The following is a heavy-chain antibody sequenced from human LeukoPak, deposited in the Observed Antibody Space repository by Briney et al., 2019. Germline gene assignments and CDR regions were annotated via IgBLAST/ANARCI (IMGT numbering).Heavy chain of an antibody. CDR3: ARVSYCSSTSCYDVPFDY. CDR1: GYTFTSYY. V-gene: IGHV1-46*01. D-gene: IGHD2-2*01. Sequence: ASVKVSCKASGYTFTSYYMHWVRQAPGQGLEWMGIINPSGGSTSYAQKFQGRVTMTRDTSTSTVYMELSSLRSEDTAVYYCARVSYCSSTSCYDVPFDYWGQGTLVTVSP. J-gene: IGHJ4*02. CDR2: INPSGGST.